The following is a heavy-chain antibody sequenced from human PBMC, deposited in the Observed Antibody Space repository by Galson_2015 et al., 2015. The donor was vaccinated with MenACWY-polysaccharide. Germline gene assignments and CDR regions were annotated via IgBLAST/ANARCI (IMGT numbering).Heavy chain of an antibody. Sequence: ETLSLTCTVSGGSLSSTPYVWAWIRQPPGKGLEWVGSIHYSGSTTYNSSLKSRVTISVDTSKNQFSLKLSSVTAADTAVYYCARPKPVNGWFDPWGQGTLVTVSS. J-gene: IGHJ5*02. CDR1: GGSLSSTPYV. V-gene: IGHV4-39*01. CDR3: ARPKPVNGWFDP. D-gene: IGHD2-8*01. CDR2: IHYSGST.